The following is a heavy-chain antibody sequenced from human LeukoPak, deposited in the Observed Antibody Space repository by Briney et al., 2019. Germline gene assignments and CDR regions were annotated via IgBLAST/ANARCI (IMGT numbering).Heavy chain of an antibody. CDR2: ISWNSGSI. D-gene: IGHD3-10*01. Sequence: PGGSLRLSCAASGFTFDDYAMHWVRQAPGKGLEWVSGISWNSGSIGYADSVKGRFTISRDNAKNSLYLQMNSLRAEDTALYYCAKAYYGSGSPDYWGQGTLVTVSS. CDR3: AKAYYGSGSPDY. CDR1: GFTFDDYA. V-gene: IGHV3-9*01. J-gene: IGHJ4*02.